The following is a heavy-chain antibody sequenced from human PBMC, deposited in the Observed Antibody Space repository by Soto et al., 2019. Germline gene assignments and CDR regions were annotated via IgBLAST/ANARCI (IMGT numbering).Heavy chain of an antibody. CDR2: LYDLDGT. D-gene: IGHD1-1*01. J-gene: IGHJ3*02. Sequence: GGSLRLSCAAFGFTVSGKKYVAWVRQAPGKGLEWVSALYDLDGTYYADSVKGRFTTSSDSSRTTVYLQMNSLRPDDTAVYSCATWHLQEHAYDIWGQGTMVTVSS. V-gene: IGHV3-53*01. CDR3: ATWHLQEHAYDI. CDR1: GFTVSGKKY.